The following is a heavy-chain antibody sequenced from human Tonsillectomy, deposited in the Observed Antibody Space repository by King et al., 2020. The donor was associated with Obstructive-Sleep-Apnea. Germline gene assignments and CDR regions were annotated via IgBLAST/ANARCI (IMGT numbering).Heavy chain of an antibody. J-gene: IGHJ4*02. CDR3: AKDIGSGSYYNLPDY. D-gene: IGHD3-10*01. CDR2: ISWNSGSI. V-gene: IGHV3-9*01. Sequence: VQLVESGGGLVQPGRSLRLSCAASGFTFDDYAMHWVRQAPGKGLEWVSGISWNSGSIGYADSVKGRFTISRDNAKNSLYLQMSSLRAEDTALYYCAKDIGSGSYYNLPDYWGQGTLVTVSS. CDR1: GFTFDDYA.